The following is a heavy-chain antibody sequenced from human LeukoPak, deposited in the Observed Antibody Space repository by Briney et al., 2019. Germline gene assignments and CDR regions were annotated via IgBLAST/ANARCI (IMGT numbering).Heavy chain of an antibody. J-gene: IGHJ4*02. Sequence: PGRSLRLSCAASGFTFSSYGMHWVRQAPGKGLEWVAVIWYDGSNKYYADSVKGRFTISRDNSKNTLYLQMNSLRAEDTAVYYCERDAASELGVLHAYFDYGGKGTLVTVSS. CDR1: GFTFSSYG. CDR2: IWYDGSNK. CDR3: ERDAASELGVLHAYFDY. V-gene: IGHV3-33*01. D-gene: IGHD1-26*01.